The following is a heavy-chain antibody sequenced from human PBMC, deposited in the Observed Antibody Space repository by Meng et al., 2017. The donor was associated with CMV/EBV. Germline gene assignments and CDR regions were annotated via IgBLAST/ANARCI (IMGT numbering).Heavy chain of an antibody. CDR3: ARDFPYYDILTAYFSVDAFDI. CDR1: GFTFSSYE. CDR2: ISSSGSTI. Sequence: LSLTCAASGFTFSSYEMNWVRQAPGKGLEWVSYISSSGSTIYYADSVKGRFTISRDNAKKTLYLQMSSLRAEDTAVYYCARDFPYYDILTAYFSVDAFDIRGQGTMVTVSS. J-gene: IGHJ3*02. D-gene: IGHD3-9*01. V-gene: IGHV3-48*03.